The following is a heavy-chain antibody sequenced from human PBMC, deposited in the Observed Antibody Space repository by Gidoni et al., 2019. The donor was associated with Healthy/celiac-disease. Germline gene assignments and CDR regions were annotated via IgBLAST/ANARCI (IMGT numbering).Heavy chain of an antibody. D-gene: IGHD3-3*01. J-gene: IGHJ4*02. CDR2: IISSSSYI. Sequence: EVQLVESGGGLVKPGGSLRLSCAASGFTFSSYSMNWVRQAPGKGLEWVSSIISSSSYIYYADSVKGRFTISRDNAKNSLYLQMNSLRAEDTAVYYCARDRTIFGVVIPFDYWGQGTLVTVSS. CDR1: GFTFSSYS. CDR3: ARDRTIFGVVIPFDY. V-gene: IGHV3-21*01.